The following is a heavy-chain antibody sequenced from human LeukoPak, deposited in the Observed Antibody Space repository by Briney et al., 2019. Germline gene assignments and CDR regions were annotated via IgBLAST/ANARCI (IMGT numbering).Heavy chain of an antibody. D-gene: IGHD6-19*01. CDR3: AKNIAVAGTGPGTFDI. V-gene: IGHV3-30-3*01. Sequence: PGRSLRLSCAASGFTFSSCAMHWVRQAPGKGLEWVAVISYDGSNKYYADSVKGRLTISRDNSKNTLYLQMNSLRAEDTAVYYCAKNIAVAGTGPGTFDIWGQGTMVTVSS. CDR1: GFTFSSCA. CDR2: ISYDGSNK. J-gene: IGHJ3*02.